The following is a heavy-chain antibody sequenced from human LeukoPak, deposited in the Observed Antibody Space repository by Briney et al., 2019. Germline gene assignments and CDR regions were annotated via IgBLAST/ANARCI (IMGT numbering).Heavy chain of an antibody. CDR3: ARPDEAGPSPFAFDI. V-gene: IGHV3-30-3*01. CDR1: GFTFSSYA. J-gene: IGHJ3*02. D-gene: IGHD6-19*01. Sequence: PGGSLRLSCAASGFTFSSYAMHWVRQAPGKGLEWVAVISYDGSNKYYADSVKGRFTISRDNSKNTLYLQMNSLRAEDTAVYYCARPDEAGPSPFAFDIWGQGTMVTVSS. CDR2: ISYDGSNK.